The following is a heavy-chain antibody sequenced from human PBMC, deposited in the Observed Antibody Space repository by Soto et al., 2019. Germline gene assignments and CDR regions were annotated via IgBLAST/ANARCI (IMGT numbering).Heavy chain of an antibody. D-gene: IGHD1-7*01. CDR1: GYTFNPLY. V-gene: IGHV1-2*04. J-gene: IGHJ4*02. CDR3: VRENWYYDY. Sequence: QVQLVQSGTEVQKPGASVKISCKASGYTFNPLYMHWVRQAPGQGLEWMGWIYPKTGGTYYAQKFQGWVTMTSDTSISTVYMELRSLKSDDTAVYYCVRENWYYDYWGQGTLVTVSS. CDR2: IYPKTGGT.